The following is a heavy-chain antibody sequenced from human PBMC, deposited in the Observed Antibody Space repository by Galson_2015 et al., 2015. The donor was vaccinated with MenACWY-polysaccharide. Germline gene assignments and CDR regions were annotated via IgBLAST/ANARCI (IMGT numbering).Heavy chain of an antibody. J-gene: IGHJ4*02. CDR3: AREGLGGFDY. CDR1: GFPFSRYA. D-gene: IGHD3-16*01. Sequence: SLRLSCAASGFPFSRYAVTWVRQSPGTGLEWVSTVSGTDGNTYYAASVEGRFTISRDNAKNSVYLQMNSLRAEDTVVYYCAREGLGGFDYWGQGTLVTVSS. V-gene: IGHV3-23*01. CDR2: VSGTDGNT.